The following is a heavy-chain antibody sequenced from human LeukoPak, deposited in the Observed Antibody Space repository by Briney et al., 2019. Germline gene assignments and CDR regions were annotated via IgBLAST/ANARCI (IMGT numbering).Heavy chain of an antibody. CDR1: GYTFTDYY. J-gene: IGHJ6*02. CDR3: ARDHCTSSWCYEYYYYGMDV. V-gene: IGHV1-2*02. D-gene: IGHD2-2*01. Sequence: ASVKVSCKASGYTFTDYYLQWVRQAPGQGLEWMGWINPNSGGTNSAQKFQGRVTMTRDTSVSTAYMELSRLRSDDTAVYYCARDHCTSSWCYEYYYYGMDVWGQGTTVTVSS. CDR2: INPNSGGT.